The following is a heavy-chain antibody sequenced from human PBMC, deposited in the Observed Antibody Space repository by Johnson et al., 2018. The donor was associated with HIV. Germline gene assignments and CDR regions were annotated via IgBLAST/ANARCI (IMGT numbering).Heavy chain of an antibody. J-gene: IGHJ3*02. Sequence: VQLVESGGGLVQPGGSLRLSCAASGFTVSSYFMNWVRQAPGKGLEWVSVIYSGGSTYSADSVRGRFTISRDNSKNTLYLQMNNLRADDTAVYYCARATTYYYDTRQDAFDIWGQGTMVTVSS. CDR3: ARATTYYYDTRQDAFDI. D-gene: IGHD3-22*01. CDR1: GFTVSSYF. V-gene: IGHV3-66*01. CDR2: IYSGGST.